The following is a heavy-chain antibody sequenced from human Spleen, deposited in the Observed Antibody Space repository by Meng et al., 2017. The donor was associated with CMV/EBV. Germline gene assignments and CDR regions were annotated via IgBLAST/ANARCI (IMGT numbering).Heavy chain of an antibody. Sequence: GESLKISCAASGFTFSSYWMSWVRQAPGKGLEWVANIKQDGSEKYYVDSVKGRFTISRDNAKNSLYLQMNSLRAEDTAVYYCARGGGKWLRLFDYWGRGTLVTVSS. CDR1: GFTFSSYW. V-gene: IGHV3-7*01. D-gene: IGHD5-12*01. J-gene: IGHJ4*02. CDR3: ARGGGKWLRLFDY. CDR2: IKQDGSEK.